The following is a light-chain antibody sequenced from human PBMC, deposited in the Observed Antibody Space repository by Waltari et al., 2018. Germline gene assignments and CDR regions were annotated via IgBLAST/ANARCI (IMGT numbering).Light chain of an antibody. CDR3: QQYYSSPLT. CDR2: WAS. CDR1: QRVLDSSRNKNY. V-gene: IGKV4-1*01. Sequence: IVMTQSPDSLAVSLGERATINCKSSQRVLDSSRNKNYLAWYQHKPGQPPKLLLYWASSRESWVPDRFSGSGSGTDFTLTISSLQAEDVAVYYCQQYYSSPLTFGGGTKVEI. J-gene: IGKJ4*01.